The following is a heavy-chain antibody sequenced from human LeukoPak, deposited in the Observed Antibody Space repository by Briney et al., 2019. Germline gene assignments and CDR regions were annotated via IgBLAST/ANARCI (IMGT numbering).Heavy chain of an antibody. V-gene: IGHV4-38-2*02. CDR3: ARADYGGNHLDY. CDR2: IYHSGST. D-gene: IGHD4-23*01. Sequence: ASETLSLTCTVSGYSISSGYYWGWIRQPPGKGLEWIGSIYHSGSTYYNPSLKSRVTISVDTSKNQFSLKLSSVTAADTAVYYCARADYGGNHLDYWGQGTLVTVSS. CDR1: GYSISSGYY. J-gene: IGHJ4*02.